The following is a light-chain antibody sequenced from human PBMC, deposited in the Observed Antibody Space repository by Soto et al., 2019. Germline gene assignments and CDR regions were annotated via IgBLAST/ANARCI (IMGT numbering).Light chain of an antibody. CDR3: QQYHIYSWT. CDR2: KAS. CDR1: QSISSY. Sequence: DIRMPQSPSSLSASVGDRGTITCGASQSISSYLNWYQQKQGKAPKLLIYKASSLESGVPSRFSGGRYGTEFNLTISSLQPDDLATYYCQQYHIYSWTFGQGTKVDIK. V-gene: IGKV1-5*03. J-gene: IGKJ1*01.